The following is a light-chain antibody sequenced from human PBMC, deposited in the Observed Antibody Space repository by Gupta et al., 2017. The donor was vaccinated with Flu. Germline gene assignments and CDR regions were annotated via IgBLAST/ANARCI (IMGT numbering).Light chain of an antibody. J-gene: IGKJ4*01. CDR1: HSVSSY. Sequence: PATLSVAPGERASRSGRDSHSVSSYLAWYQQNPDQAPRLLNDGATRRATGIPARFSGRGAGTDCTLTSSSLQAEDVAFYCCQQHSNWPHTFGQGTKVEIK. CDR3: QQHSNWPHT. V-gene: IGKV3D-15*01. CDR2: GAT.